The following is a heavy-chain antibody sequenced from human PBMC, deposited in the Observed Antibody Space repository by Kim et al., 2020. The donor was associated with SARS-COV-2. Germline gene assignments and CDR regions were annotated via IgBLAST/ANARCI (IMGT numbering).Heavy chain of an antibody. CDR3: ARVVATVTSSRVYGAFDI. J-gene: IGHJ3*02. D-gene: IGHD4-17*01. CDR2: ISSNGGST. CDR1: GFTFSSYA. Sequence: GGSLRLSCAASGFTFSSYAMHWVRQAPGKGLEYVSAISSNGGSTYYANSVKGRFTISRDNSKNTLYLQMGSLRAEDMAVYYCARVVATVTSSRVYGAFDIWGQGTMVTVSS. V-gene: IGHV3-64*01.